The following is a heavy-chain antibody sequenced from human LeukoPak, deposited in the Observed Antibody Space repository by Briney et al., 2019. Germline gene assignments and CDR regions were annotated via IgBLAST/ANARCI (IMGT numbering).Heavy chain of an antibody. CDR1: GGTFSSYA. CDR3: ASNSIVVVPAAIENYYYYMDV. V-gene: IGHV1-69*13. CDR2: IIPIFGTA. J-gene: IGHJ6*03. Sequence: SVKVSCKASGGTFSSYAISWVRQAPGQGLEWMGGIIPIFGTANYAQKFQGRVTITADESTSTAYMELSSVRSEDTAVYYCASNSIVVVPAAIENYYYYMDVWGKGTTVTVTS. D-gene: IGHD2-2*02.